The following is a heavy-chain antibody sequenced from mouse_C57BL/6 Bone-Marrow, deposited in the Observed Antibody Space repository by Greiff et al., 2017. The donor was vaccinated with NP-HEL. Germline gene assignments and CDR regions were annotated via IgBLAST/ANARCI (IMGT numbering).Heavy chain of an antibody. CDR3: ARELSFAY. Sequence: VQLQQPGAELVKPGASVKLSCKASGYTFTSYWMQWVKQRPGQGLEWIGEIDPSDSYTNHNQKFKGKATLTVDTSSSTAYMQLSSLTSEDAAVYYCARELSFAYWGQGTLVTVSA. CDR2: IDPSDSYT. CDR1: GYTFTSYW. D-gene: IGHD1-1*02. J-gene: IGHJ3*01. V-gene: IGHV1-50*01.